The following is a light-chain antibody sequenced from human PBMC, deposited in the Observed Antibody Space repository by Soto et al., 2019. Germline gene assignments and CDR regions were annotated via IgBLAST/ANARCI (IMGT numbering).Light chain of an antibody. CDR1: QSVTSNY. V-gene: IGKV3-20*01. CDR3: QQYGNSPRYS. J-gene: IGKJ2*03. Sequence: IVLTQSPGTLSLSLGERATLSCRASQSVTSNYFAWYQQKPGQAPRLLLYATSNRATGIPDRFSGSGSGTDFTLTISRLEPEDFAVYYCQQYGNSPRYSFGQGTKVEIK. CDR2: ATS.